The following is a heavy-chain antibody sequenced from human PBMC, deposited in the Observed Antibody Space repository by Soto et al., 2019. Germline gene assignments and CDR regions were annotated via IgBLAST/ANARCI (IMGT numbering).Heavy chain of an antibody. Sequence: GGSLRLSCAASGFTFSSYAMSWVRQAPGKGLEWVSAISGSGGSTYYADSVKGRFTISRDNSKNTLYLQMNSLRAEDTAVYYCAKEGYKGYYDSSGYSDYWGQGTLVTVSS. CDR2: ISGSGGST. D-gene: IGHD3-22*01. V-gene: IGHV3-23*01. CDR3: AKEGYKGYYDSSGYSDY. J-gene: IGHJ4*02. CDR1: GFTFSSYA.